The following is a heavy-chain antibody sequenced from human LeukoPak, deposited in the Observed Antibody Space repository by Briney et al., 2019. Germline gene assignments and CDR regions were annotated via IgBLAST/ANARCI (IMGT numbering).Heavy chain of an antibody. CDR2: ISNDGSTK. CDR1: GFTFNMYG. CDR3: AKAAYCTSTSCHFSGYAQRPLDS. J-gene: IGHJ4*02. Sequence: PGRSLRLSCAASGFTFNMYGMHWVRQAPGNGLEWVAGISNDGSTKDYADSVKGRFTISRDSSKKSMFLQMNSLRAEDTAVYYCAKAAYCTSTSCHFSGYAQRPLDSWGQGTLVTVSS. D-gene: IGHD2-2*01. V-gene: IGHV3-30*18.